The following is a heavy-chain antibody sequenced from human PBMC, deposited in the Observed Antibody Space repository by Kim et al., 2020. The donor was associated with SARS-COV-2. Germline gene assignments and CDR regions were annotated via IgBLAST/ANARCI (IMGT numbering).Heavy chain of an antibody. Sequence: GGSLRLSCAASGFTFSSYAMSWVRQAPGKGLEWVSAISGSGGSTYYADSVKGRFTISRDNSKNTLYLQMNSLRAEDTVVYYCATTPAGIAAAGINWFDPWGQGTLVTVSS. V-gene: IGHV3-23*01. CDR2: ISGSGGST. CDR3: ATTPAGIAAAGINWFDP. J-gene: IGHJ5*02. D-gene: IGHD6-13*01. CDR1: GFTFSSYA.